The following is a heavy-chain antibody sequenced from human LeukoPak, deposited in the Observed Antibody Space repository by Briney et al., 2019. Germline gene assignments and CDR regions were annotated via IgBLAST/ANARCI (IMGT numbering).Heavy chain of an antibody. CDR3: AKVRDGSGDYEWFRYYYYGMDV. CDR1: GFTFSSYA. CDR2: ISGSGGST. J-gene: IGHJ6*02. D-gene: IGHD4-17*01. Sequence: GGSLRLSCAASGFTFSSYAMSWVRQAPGKGLEWVSAISGSGGSTYYADSVKGRFTISRDNSKNTLDLQMNSLRAEDTAVYYCAKVRDGSGDYEWFRYYYYGMDVWGQGTTVTVSS. V-gene: IGHV3-23*01.